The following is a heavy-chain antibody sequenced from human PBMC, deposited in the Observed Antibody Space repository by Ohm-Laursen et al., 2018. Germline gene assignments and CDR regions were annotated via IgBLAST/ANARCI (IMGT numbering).Heavy chain of an antibody. CDR2: IKKDESEK. CDR1: GFTFSSDW. V-gene: IGHV3-7*01. J-gene: IGHJ4*02. Sequence: GSLRLSCTASGFTFSSDWMSWVRQAPGKGLEWVANIKKDESEKYYVDSVKGRFTISRDNAKNSLYLQMNSLRAEDTAVYYCARDRLPPHYDFWSGVKWGQGTLVTVSS. CDR3: ARDRLPPHYDFWSGVK. D-gene: IGHD3-3*01.